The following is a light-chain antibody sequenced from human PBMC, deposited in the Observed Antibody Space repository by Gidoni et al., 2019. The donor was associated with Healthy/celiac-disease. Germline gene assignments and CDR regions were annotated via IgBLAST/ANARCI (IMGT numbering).Light chain of an antibody. Sequence: EIVLTQSPATLSLSPGERATLPCRATQSVSSYLAWYQHQPGQAPRLLIYGASNMAAGIPARFSFSGSGTDFTLTIGTLEPEDFSVYYCQHRGTFGRGTKVEIK. CDR1: QSVSSY. V-gene: IGKV3-11*01. J-gene: IGKJ1*01. CDR3: QHRGT. CDR2: GAS.